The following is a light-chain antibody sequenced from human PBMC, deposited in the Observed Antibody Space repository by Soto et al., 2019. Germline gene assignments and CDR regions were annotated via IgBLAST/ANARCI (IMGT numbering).Light chain of an antibody. J-gene: IGKJ4*01. CDR3: QQSDSLPLT. CDR1: QDISNY. Sequence: DIQMTQSPSSLSASVGDRVTITCQASQDISNYLSWYQQRPGKAPKLLIYDSSNLETGVPSRFSGAGSGKHFTFTISSLQPEDIATYYCQQSDSLPLTFGGGTKVDIK. V-gene: IGKV1-33*01. CDR2: DSS.